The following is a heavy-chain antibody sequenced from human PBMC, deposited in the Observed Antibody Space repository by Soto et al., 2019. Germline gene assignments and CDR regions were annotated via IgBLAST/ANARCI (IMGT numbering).Heavy chain of an antibody. CDR3: AKDIAATSYAMDV. J-gene: IGHJ6*02. Sequence: EVQLVEFGGDLVQPGRSLRLSCVGSGFAFDGYAMQWVRLLPGKGLEWVSGISWNSDKVGYADSVKGRFIISRDNAKKSLYLQMNRLRDDDTALYYCAKDIAATSYAMDVWGLGTTVTVSS. CDR1: GFAFDGYA. D-gene: IGHD6-13*01. V-gene: IGHV3-9*01. CDR2: ISWNSDKV.